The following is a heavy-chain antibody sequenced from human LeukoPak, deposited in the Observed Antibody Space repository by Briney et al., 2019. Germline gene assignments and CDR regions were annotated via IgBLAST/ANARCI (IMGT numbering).Heavy chain of an antibody. CDR2: IYYSGST. CDR3: ARESYYDSSGYFPFDY. J-gene: IGHJ4*02. Sequence: PSETLSLTCTVSGGSISSGDYYWSWIRQPPGKGLEWIGYIYYSGSTYYNPSLKSRVTISVDASKNQFSLKLSSVTAADTAVYYCARESYYDSSGYFPFDYWGQGTLVTVSS. CDR1: GGSISSGDYY. V-gene: IGHV4-30-4*01. D-gene: IGHD3-22*01.